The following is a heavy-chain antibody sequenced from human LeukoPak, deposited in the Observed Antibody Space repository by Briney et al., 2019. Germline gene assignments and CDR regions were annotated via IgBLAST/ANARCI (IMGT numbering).Heavy chain of an antibody. CDR1: GGTFSSYA. D-gene: IGHD4/OR15-4a*01. Sequence: SVKVSCKASGGTFSSYAISWVRQAPGQGLEWMGRIIPIFGTANYAQKFQGRVTITTDESTSTAYMELSSLRSEDTAVYYCARDPLPFRGAEFDYWGQGTLVTVSS. CDR3: ARDPLPFRGAEFDY. CDR2: IIPIFGTA. J-gene: IGHJ4*02. V-gene: IGHV1-69*05.